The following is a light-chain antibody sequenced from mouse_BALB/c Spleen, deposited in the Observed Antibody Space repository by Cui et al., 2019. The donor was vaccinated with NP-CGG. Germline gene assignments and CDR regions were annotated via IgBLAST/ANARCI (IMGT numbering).Light chain of an antibody. CDR3: ALWYSNHWV. V-gene: IGLV1*01. CDR1: TGAVTTNNY. Sequence: QAVVTQESALTTSPGETVTLTCRSNTGAVTTNNYANWVQEKPDHLFTGLIGGTNNRAPGVPARFSGSLIGDKAALTITGAQTEDEAIYFCALWYSNHWVFGGGTKLIVL. CDR2: GTN. J-gene: IGLJ1*01.